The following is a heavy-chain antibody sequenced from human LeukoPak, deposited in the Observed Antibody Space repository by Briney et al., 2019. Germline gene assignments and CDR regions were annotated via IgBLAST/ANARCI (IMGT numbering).Heavy chain of an antibody. Sequence: GGSLRLSCAASGFTFSSYSMNWVRQAPGKGLEWVSSITRSNYIYYADSVKGRFTISRDNAKNSLYLQMNSLRAEDTAVYYCAKVPLYGDYFYSNFDYWGQGTLVTVSS. CDR1: GFTFSSYS. J-gene: IGHJ4*02. CDR2: ITRSNYI. V-gene: IGHV3-21*04. D-gene: IGHD4-17*01. CDR3: AKVPLYGDYFYSNFDY.